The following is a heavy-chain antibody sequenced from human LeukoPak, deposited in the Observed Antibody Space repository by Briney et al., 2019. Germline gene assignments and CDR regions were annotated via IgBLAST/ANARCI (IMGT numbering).Heavy chain of an antibody. Sequence: SVKVSCKASGGTFSSYAISWVRRAPGQGLEWMGGIIPIFGTANYAQKFQGRVTITADESTSTAYMELSSLRSEDTAVYYCATPRYSSGWSGGSYGMDVWGKGTTVTVSS. V-gene: IGHV1-69*01. CDR1: GGTFSSYA. D-gene: IGHD6-19*01. CDR2: IIPIFGTA. CDR3: ATPRYSSGWSGGSYGMDV. J-gene: IGHJ6*04.